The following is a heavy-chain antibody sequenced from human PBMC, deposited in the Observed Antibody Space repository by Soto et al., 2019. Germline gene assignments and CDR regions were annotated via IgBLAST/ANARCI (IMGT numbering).Heavy chain of an antibody. CDR2: IYYSGST. Sequence: QVQLQESGPGLVKASQTLSLTCTVSGGSISSGGYYWSWIRQHPGKGLEWIGYIYYSGSTYYNPSLKGRVTISVDTSKNQFSLKLSSVTAADTAVYYCARDRGRELANWFDPWGQGTLVTVSS. CDR1: GGSISSGGYY. J-gene: IGHJ5*02. CDR3: ARDRGRELANWFDP. V-gene: IGHV4-31*03. D-gene: IGHD1-26*01.